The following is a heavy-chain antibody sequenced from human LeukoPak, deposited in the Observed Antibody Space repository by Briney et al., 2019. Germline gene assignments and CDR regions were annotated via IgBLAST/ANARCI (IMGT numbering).Heavy chain of an antibody. CDR1: GGSFSGYY. J-gene: IGHJ4*02. CDR2: INHSGST. CDR3: ARGRVDIVVVPAAMSRYFDY. D-gene: IGHD2-2*03. Sequence: SETLSLTCAVYGGSFSGYYWSWIRQPPGKGLEWIGEINHSGSTNYNPSLKSRVTISVDTYKNQFSLRLSSVTAADTAVYYCARGRVDIVVVPAAMSRYFDYWGQGTLVTVSS. V-gene: IGHV4-34*01.